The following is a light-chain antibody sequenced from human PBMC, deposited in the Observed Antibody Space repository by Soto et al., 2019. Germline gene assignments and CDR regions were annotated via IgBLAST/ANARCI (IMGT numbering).Light chain of an antibody. CDR1: LSVSSSY. Sequence: MTQYPCTISLSXDEVATLSXXXSLSVSSSYLAWYQQKPGQAPRLLIYGASSRATGIPDRFSGSGSGTDFTLTISRLEPEDFAVYYCQQYGSSPWAFGQGTKVDIK. CDR2: GAS. CDR3: QQYGSSPWA. J-gene: IGKJ1*01. V-gene: IGKV3-20*01.